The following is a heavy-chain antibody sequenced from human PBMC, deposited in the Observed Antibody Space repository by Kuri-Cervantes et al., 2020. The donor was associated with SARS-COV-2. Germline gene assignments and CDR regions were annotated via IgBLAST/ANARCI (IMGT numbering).Heavy chain of an antibody. CDR3: ARSSGWYDY. J-gene: IGHJ4*02. CDR1: GFTFSDYY. CDR2: ISSSSSYT. Sequence: GGSLRLSCAASGFTFSDYYMSWIRQAPGKGLEWVSYISSSSSYTNYADSVKGRFTISRDNAKNSPYLQMNSLRAEDTAVYYCARSSGWYDYWGQGTLVTVSS. V-gene: IGHV3-11*06. D-gene: IGHD6-19*01.